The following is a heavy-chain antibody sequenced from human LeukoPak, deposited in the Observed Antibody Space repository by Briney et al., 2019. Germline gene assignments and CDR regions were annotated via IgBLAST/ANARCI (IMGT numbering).Heavy chain of an antibody. CDR3: GRNNYYFLTVTSTCSAP. V-gene: IGHV1-69*13. CDR2: IIPIFGTA. CDR1: GGTFSSYA. D-gene: IGHD3-9*01. Sequence: GASVKVSCKASGGTFSSYAISWVRQAPGQGLEWMGGIIPIFGTANYAQKFQGRVTITADESTSTAYMELSSLRSEDTAVYYCGRNNYYFLTVTSTCSAPGGREPVVTVP. J-gene: IGHJ5*02.